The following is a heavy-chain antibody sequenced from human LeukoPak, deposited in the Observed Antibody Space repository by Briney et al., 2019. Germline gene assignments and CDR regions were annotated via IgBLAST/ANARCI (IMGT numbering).Heavy chain of an antibody. D-gene: IGHD3-16*02. Sequence: PGGSLRLSCAASGFTFSSYEMNWVRQAPGKGLEWVSYISSSGGTIYYADSVKGRFTISRDNAKNSLYLQMNSLRAEDTAVYYCARVAYYDYVWGSYRSNWYFDLWGRGTLVTVSS. CDR3: ARVAYYDYVWGSYRSNWYFDL. V-gene: IGHV3-48*03. J-gene: IGHJ2*01. CDR2: ISSSGGTI. CDR1: GFTFSSYE.